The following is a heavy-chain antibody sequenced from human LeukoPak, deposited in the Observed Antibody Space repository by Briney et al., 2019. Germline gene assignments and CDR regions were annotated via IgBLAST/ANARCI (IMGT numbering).Heavy chain of an antibody. CDR1: GGSISGYY. CDR2: IYTSGST. J-gene: IGHJ5*02. V-gene: IGHV4-4*07. D-gene: IGHD3-22*01. CDR3: ARAYYYDSSDWFDP. Sequence: SETLSLTCTVSGGSISGYYWSWIRQPAGKGLEWIGRIYTSGSTNYNPSLKSRVTMSVDTSKNQFSLKLSSVTAADTAVYYCARAYYYDSSDWFDPWGQGTLVTVSS.